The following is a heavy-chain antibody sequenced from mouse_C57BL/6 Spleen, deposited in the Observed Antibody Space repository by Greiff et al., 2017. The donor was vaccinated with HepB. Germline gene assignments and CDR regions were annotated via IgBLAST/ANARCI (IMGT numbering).Heavy chain of an antibody. D-gene: IGHD3-2*02. CDR2: IDPSDSYT. Sequence: QVQLQQPGAELVKPGASVKLSCKASGYTFTSYWMQWVKQRPGQGLEWIGEIDPSDSYTNYNQKFKGKATLTVDTSSSTAYMQLSSLTSEDSAVYYCARGETQLRLQNYFDYWGQGTTLTVSS. CDR1: GYTFTSYW. CDR3: ARGETQLRLQNYFDY. V-gene: IGHV1-50*01. J-gene: IGHJ2*01.